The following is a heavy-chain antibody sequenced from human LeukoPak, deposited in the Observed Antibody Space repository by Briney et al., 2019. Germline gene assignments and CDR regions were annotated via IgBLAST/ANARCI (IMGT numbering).Heavy chain of an antibody. D-gene: IGHD2-2*01. CDR1: GGSISSYY. Sequence: PSETLSLTCTVSGGSISSYYWSWIRQPPGKGLEWIGYIYYSGSTNYNPSLKSRVTISVDTSKNQFSMKLSSVTAADTAVYYCASLKSTPGILCYYGMDVWGQGTTVTVSS. CDR3: ASLKSTPGILCYYGMDV. V-gene: IGHV4-59*01. J-gene: IGHJ6*02. CDR2: IYYSGST.